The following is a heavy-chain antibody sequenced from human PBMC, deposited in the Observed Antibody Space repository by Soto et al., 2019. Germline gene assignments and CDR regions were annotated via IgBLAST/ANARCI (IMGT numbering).Heavy chain of an antibody. CDR2: IYYSGST. D-gene: IGHD3-3*01. V-gene: IGHV4-31*03. J-gene: IGHJ4*02. CDR3: ARAQTIFGIITVFDY. Sequence: SEPLSLTCTVSGGSIDSGGYYWSWIRQHPGKGLEWIGYIYYSGSTYYNPSLKSRVTISIDTSKNQFSLKLSSVTAADTAVYYCARAQTIFGIITVFDYWGQGTLVTVSS. CDR1: GGSIDSGGYY.